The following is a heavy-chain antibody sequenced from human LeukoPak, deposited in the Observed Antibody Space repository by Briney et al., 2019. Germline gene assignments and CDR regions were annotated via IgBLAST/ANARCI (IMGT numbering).Heavy chain of an antibody. CDR1: FTFSDYY. Sequence: PGGSLRLSCVGFTFSDYYMSWIRQAPGKGLEWVSYTSSSSSYTNYADSVKGRFTISRDDAQNSLYLQMNSLRAEDTAVYYCARQRRDSSGYYSDFDNWGQGTLVTVSS. CDR2: TSSSSSYT. J-gene: IGHJ4*02. V-gene: IGHV3-11*06. CDR3: ARQRRDSSGYYSDFDN. D-gene: IGHD3-22*01.